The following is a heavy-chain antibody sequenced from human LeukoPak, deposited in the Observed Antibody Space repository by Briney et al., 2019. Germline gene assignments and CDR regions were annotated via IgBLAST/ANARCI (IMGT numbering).Heavy chain of an antibody. CDR1: GGSFSSYY. CDR2: ITHSGST. Sequence: SETLSLTCAVYGGSFSSYYWSWIRQPPGKGLEWIGEITHSGSTNYNPSLKSRVTISVDTSKNQFSLKLSSVTAADTAVYYCARHRGIQLLDYWGQGTLVTVSS. J-gene: IGHJ4*02. V-gene: IGHV4-34*01. CDR3: ARHRGIQLLDY. D-gene: IGHD3-10*01.